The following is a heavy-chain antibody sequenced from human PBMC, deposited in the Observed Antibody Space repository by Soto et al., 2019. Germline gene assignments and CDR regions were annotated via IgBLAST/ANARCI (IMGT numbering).Heavy chain of an antibody. V-gene: IGHV4-59*01. D-gene: IGHD6-19*01. CDR3: ARLYSSGWYSGAFDI. CDR2: IYYSGST. CDR1: GGSISSYY. Sequence: SETLSLTCTVSGGSISSYYWSWIRQPPGKGLEWIGYIYYSGSTNYNPSLKSRVTISVDTSKNQFSLKLSSVTAADTAVYYCARLYSSGWYSGAFDIWGQGTMVTVSS. J-gene: IGHJ3*02.